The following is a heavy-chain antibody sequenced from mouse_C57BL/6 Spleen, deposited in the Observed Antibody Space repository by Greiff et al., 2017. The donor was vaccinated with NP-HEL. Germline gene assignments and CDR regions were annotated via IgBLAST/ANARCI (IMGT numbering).Heavy chain of an antibody. D-gene: IGHD2-4*01. CDR3: ARDYDYEGYYAMDY. J-gene: IGHJ4*01. CDR1: GYTFTSYG. Sequence: VQLQQSGAELARPGASVKLSCKASGYTFTSYGISWVKQRTGQGLEWIGEIYPRSGNTYYNEKFKGKATLTADKSSSTAYMELRSLTSEDSAVYFCARDYDYEGYYAMDYWGQGTSVTVSS. CDR2: IYPRSGNT. V-gene: IGHV1-81*01.